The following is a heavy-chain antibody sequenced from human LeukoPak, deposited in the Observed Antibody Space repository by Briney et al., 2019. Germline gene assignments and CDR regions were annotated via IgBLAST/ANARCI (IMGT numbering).Heavy chain of an antibody. CDR3: ARGVGYCSSTSCLVYNWFDP. J-gene: IGHJ5*02. CDR2: IYYRGST. V-gene: IGHV4-59*01. CDR1: GGSISSYY. D-gene: IGHD2-2*01. Sequence: SETLTLTCTVSGGSISSYYWSWIRQPPGKGLEWIGYIYYRGSTNYNPSLKSRVTISVDTSKNQFSLKLSSVTAADTAVYYCARGVGYCSSTSCLVYNWFDPWGQGTLVTVSS.